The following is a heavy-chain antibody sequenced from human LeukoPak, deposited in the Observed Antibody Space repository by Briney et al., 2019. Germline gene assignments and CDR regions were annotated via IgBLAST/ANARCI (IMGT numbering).Heavy chain of an antibody. Sequence: SGPTLVKPTHTLTLTCTFSRVSLSTSGVAVGWIRQPPGKALEWLALIYWDDAKPYSPSLTTRLTITKNTPKIQVVLTITNMAPVDTATYYCANRPRPRVTHFDYWGQGTLVTVSS. CDR3: ANRPRPRVTHFDY. CDR2: IYWDDAK. D-gene: IGHD4-23*01. CDR1: RVSLSTSGVA. V-gene: IGHV2-5*02. J-gene: IGHJ4*02.